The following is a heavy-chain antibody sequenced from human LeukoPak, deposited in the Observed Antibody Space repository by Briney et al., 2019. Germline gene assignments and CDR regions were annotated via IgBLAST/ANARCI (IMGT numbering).Heavy chain of an antibody. Sequence: SETLSLTCAVYGTPLSDFYWSWIRQPPGKGLEWIGEINHSGSTNYNPSLKSRVTISVDTSKNQFSLKLSSVTAADTAVYYCARMRKGYYDSSGSNWFDPWGQGTLVTVSS. CDR3: ARMRKGYYDSSGSNWFDP. CDR1: GTPLSDFY. J-gene: IGHJ5*02. CDR2: INHSGST. V-gene: IGHV4-34*01. D-gene: IGHD3-22*01.